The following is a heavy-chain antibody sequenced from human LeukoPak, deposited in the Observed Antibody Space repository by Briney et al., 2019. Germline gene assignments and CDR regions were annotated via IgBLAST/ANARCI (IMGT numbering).Heavy chain of an antibody. CDR1: GFTFSSYS. J-gene: IGHJ4*02. CDR3: AKGAVVPAATPWFDY. V-gene: IGHV3-21*04. D-gene: IGHD2-2*02. CDR2: ISSSSSYI. Sequence: GGSLRLSCAASGFTFSSYSMNWVRQAPGKGLEWVSSISSSSSYIYYADSVKGRLTISRDNAKNSLYLQMNSLRADDTAVYYCAKGAVVPAATPWFDYWGQGTLVTVSS.